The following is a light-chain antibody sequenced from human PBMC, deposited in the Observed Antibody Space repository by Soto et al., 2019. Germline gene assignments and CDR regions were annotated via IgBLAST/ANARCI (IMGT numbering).Light chain of an antibody. J-gene: IGKJ5*01. V-gene: IGKV1-9*01. CDR2: AAS. CDR1: QGISSY. CDR3: QQLNINSYPIT. Sequence: IQLTQSPSSLSASIGDRVTITCRASQGISSYLAWYQQKPGKAPKLLIYAASTLQSGVPSRFSGSESGTDFTLTISSLQPEDFATYYCQQLNINSYPITFGQGTRLEIK.